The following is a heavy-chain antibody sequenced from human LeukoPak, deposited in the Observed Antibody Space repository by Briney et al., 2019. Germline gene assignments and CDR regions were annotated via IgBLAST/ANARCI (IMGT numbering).Heavy chain of an antibody. Sequence: GGSLRLSCAASGFIFSSYAMHWVRQAPGKGLEWVAVISYDGSNKYYADSVKGRFTISRDNSKNTLYLQMNGLRAEDTAVYYCARSNYGDYEVPYFDYWGQGTLVTVSS. CDR1: GFIFSSYA. CDR3: ARSNYGDYEVPYFDY. D-gene: IGHD4-17*01. J-gene: IGHJ4*02. V-gene: IGHV3-30*04. CDR2: ISYDGSNK.